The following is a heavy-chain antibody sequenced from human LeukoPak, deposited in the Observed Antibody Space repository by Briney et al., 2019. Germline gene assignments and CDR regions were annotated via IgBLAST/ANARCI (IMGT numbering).Heavy chain of an antibody. V-gene: IGHV3-7*01. J-gene: IGHJ4*02. D-gene: IGHD3-16*02. CDR1: GFTFSSYW. Sequence: GGSLRLSCAASGFTFSSYWMSWVRQAPGKGLEWVANIKQDGSEKYYVDSVKGRFTISRDNAKNSLYLQMNSLRAEDTAVYYCAREYDYVWGSYRYTPDFDYWGQGTLVTVSS. CDR2: IKQDGSEK. CDR3: AREYDYVWGSYRYTPDFDY.